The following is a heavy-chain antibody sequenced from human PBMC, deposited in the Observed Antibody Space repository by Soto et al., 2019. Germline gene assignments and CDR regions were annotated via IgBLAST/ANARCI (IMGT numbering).Heavy chain of an antibody. CDR2: ISSSGSTI. V-gene: IGHV3-48*03. CDR3: ARELTMVRGVHYYYYYGMDV. D-gene: IGHD3-10*01. CDR1: GFTFSSYE. J-gene: IGHJ6*02. Sequence: PGGSLRLSCAASGFTFSSYEMNWVRQAPGKGLEWVSYISSSGSTIYYADSVKGRFTISRDNAKNSLYLQMNSLRAEDTAVYYCARELTMVRGVHYYYYYGMDVWGQGTTVTVSS.